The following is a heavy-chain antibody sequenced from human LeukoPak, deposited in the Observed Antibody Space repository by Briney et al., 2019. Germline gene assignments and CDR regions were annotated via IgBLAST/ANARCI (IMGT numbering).Heavy chain of an antibody. J-gene: IGHJ3*02. D-gene: IGHD6-19*01. CDR2: MNPNSGNT. Sequence: ASVKVSCKPSGYTFTSYDINWVRQATGQGLEWVGWMNPNSGNTGYAQKFQGRVTITRNTSISTAYMELSSLRPEDAAVFYCATSSGWYSPNGFDIWGQGTMVTVSS. CDR1: GYTFTSYD. CDR3: ATSSGWYSPNGFDI. V-gene: IGHV1-8*03.